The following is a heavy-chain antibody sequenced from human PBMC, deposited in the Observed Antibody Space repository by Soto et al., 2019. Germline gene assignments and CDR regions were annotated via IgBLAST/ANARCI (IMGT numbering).Heavy chain of an antibody. CDR3: ARFCGNYENYFDY. J-gene: IGHJ4*02. D-gene: IGHD3-16*01. V-gene: IGHV4-59*12. CDR2: IYYSGST. CDR1: GGSISSYY. Sequence: SETLSLTCTVSGGSISSYYWSWIRQPPGKGLEWIGYIYYSGSTNYNPSLKSRVTISLDRSKNQFSLKLSSVTAADTAVYYCARFCGNYENYFDYWGQGTPVTVSS.